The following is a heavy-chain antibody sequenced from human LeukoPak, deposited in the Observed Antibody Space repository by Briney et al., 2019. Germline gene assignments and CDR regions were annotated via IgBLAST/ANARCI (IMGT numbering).Heavy chain of an antibody. CDR1: GFTFSFYA. J-gene: IGHJ5*02. V-gene: IGHV3-21*01. Sequence: GGSLRLSCAASGFTFSFYAMNWVRQAPGKGLEWVSFISSSSNYIYYADSLRGRFTISRDNAKNSLYLQMNSLRAEDTAVYYCARGRRSLGELSFLPWFDPWGQGTLVTVSS. CDR2: ISSSSNYI. D-gene: IGHD3-16*02. CDR3: ARGRRSLGELSFLPWFDP.